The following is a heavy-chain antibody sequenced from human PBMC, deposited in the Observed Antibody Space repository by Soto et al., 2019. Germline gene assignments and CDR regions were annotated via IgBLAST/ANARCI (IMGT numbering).Heavy chain of an antibody. D-gene: IGHD1-1*01. CDR2: IIPMYGTT. CDR1: GGTFRSYV. CDR3: ARIGTLDWIDDY. Sequence: QVHLVQSGAEVKKPGSSVKVSCKASGGTFRSYVTSWVRQAPGQGLEWLGGIIPMYGTTYYAQTFQGRVTISADESTSTAFMELSSLRSEDTAVYYCARIGTLDWIDDYWGQGTLGTVSS. J-gene: IGHJ4*02. V-gene: IGHV1-69*12.